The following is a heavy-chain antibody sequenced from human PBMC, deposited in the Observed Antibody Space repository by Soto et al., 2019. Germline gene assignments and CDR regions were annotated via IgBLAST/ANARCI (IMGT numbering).Heavy chain of an antibody. Sequence: PGGSMRRSCAASGFTFSSYAMHWVRQAPGKGLEWVSAIDGRGDTRYYADSVKGRFTISRDNSRNTLYLQINSLRADDTAVYFCAKVQQWTHFDYWGQGSLVTVSS. CDR3: AKVQQWTHFDY. V-gene: IGHV3-23*01. CDR1: GFTFSSYA. CDR2: IDGRGDTR. J-gene: IGHJ4*02. D-gene: IGHD6-19*01.